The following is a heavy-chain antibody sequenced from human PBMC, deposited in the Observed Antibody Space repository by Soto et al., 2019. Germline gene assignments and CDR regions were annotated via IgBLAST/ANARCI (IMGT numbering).Heavy chain of an antibody. CDR3: ATGPVAGAFDY. Sequence: PGGSPRLSCAASGFTFSDYYMNWIRQAPGKGLEWVSYIGSSDTTIYHADSVKGRFTISRDNAKNSLYLQMSSLRAEDTALYYCATGPVAGAFDYWGQGTLVTVSS. D-gene: IGHD6-19*01. V-gene: IGHV3-11*01. J-gene: IGHJ4*02. CDR2: IGSSDTTI. CDR1: GFTFSDYY.